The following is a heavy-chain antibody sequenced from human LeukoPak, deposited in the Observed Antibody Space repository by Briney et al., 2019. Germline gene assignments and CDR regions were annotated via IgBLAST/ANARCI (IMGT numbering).Heavy chain of an antibody. J-gene: IGHJ4*02. Sequence: GGSLRLSCVASGFPYDVQTMSWVRQAPGKGLEWVASMREDGREIHYVDSVKGRFTISRDNPKNSLYQQMNSLRAEDTAVYYCARGGATGGRFENWGQGTLVTVSS. V-gene: IGHV3-7*01. CDR3: ARGGATGGRFEN. D-gene: IGHD1-26*01. CDR1: GFPYDVQT. CDR2: MREDGREI.